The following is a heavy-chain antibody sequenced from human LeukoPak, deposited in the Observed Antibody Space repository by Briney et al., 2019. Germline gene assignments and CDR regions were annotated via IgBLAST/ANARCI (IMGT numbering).Heavy chain of an antibody. D-gene: IGHD6-13*01. CDR2: IIPIFGTA. CDR1: GGTFTIYA. Sequence: SVKVSCKGSGGTFTIYAISWVRHPPGQGLEWMGGIIPIFGTANYAQKFQGRVTITADESTSTAYMELSSLRSEDTAAYYCAREAAAGPYFDYWGQGTLVTVS. V-gene: IGHV1-69*13. J-gene: IGHJ4*02. CDR3: AREAAAGPYFDY.